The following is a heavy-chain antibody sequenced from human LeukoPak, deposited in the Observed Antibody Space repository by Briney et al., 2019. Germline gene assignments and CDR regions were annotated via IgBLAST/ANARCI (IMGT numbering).Heavy chain of an antibody. CDR3: ASDFWSGYYTPMGVNY. CDR1: GFTISSNY. CDR2: IYRGGST. J-gene: IGHJ4*02. Sequence: GGSLRLSCAASGFTISSNYMSWVRQAPGKGLEWVSVIYRGGSTYYADSVKGRFTISRDNSKNTLYLQMNSLRAEDTAVYYCASDFWSGYYTPMGVNYWGQGTLVTVSS. D-gene: IGHD3-3*01. V-gene: IGHV3-53*01.